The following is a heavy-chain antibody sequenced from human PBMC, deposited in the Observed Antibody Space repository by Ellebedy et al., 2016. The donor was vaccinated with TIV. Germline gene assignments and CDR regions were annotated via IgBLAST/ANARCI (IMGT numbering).Heavy chain of an antibody. CDR3: ARDGSSGWGHFDY. CDR1: GGTFSSYA. D-gene: IGHD6-19*01. V-gene: IGHV1-46*01. J-gene: IGHJ4*02. CDR2: INPSGGST. Sequence: ASVKVSCKASGGTFSSYAISWVRQAPGQGLEWMGIINPSGGSTDYAQTFQGRVTVTRDTSASTVYMELSSLRSEDTAAYYCARDGSSGWGHFDYWGQGTLVTVSS.